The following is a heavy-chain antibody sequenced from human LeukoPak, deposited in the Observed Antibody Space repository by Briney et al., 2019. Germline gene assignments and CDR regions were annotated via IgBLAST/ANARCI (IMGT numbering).Heavy chain of an antibody. Sequence: ASVKVSCKASGYTFTSFYLHWVRQAPGQGLEWMGIINPTSGSTTYAQQLQGRVTMTRDVSTNTVYMELSSLRSEDTAVYFCARDLNPQNFGMRAFDIRGQGTMVTASS. J-gene: IGHJ3*02. CDR3: ARDLNPQNFGMRAFDI. CDR2: INPTSGST. CDR1: GYTFTSFY. V-gene: IGHV1-46*01. D-gene: IGHD3-10*01.